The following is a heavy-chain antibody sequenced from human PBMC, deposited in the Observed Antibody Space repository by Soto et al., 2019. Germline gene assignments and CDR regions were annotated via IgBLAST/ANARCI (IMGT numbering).Heavy chain of an antibody. V-gene: IGHV1-69*01. CDR3: ARENRFLEWLLCWFDP. J-gene: IGHJ5*02. D-gene: IGHD3-3*01. CDR2: IIPIFGTA. CDR1: GGTFSSYA. Sequence: QVQLVQSGAEVKKPGSSVKVSCKASGGTFSSYAISWVRQAPGHGLEWMGGIIPIFGTANYAQKFQGRVTITADESTNTAYMELSSLRSEDTAVYYCARENRFLEWLLCWFDPWGQGTLVTVSS.